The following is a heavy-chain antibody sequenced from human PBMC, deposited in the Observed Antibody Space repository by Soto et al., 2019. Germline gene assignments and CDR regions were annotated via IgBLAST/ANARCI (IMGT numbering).Heavy chain of an antibody. D-gene: IGHD3-22*01. CDR1: GGTFSSYT. V-gene: IGHV1-69*04. Sequence: ASVKVSCKASGGTFSSYTISWVRQAPGQGLEWMGRIIPILGIANYAQKFQGRVTITADKSTSTAYMELSSLRSEDTAVYYCARDQNDSSGYVDYRGQGTLVTVSS. CDR2: IIPILGIA. J-gene: IGHJ4*02. CDR3: ARDQNDSSGYVDY.